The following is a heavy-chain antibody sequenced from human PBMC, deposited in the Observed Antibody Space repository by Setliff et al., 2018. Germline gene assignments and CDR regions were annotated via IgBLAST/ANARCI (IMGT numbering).Heavy chain of an antibody. V-gene: IGHV4-39*07. Sequence: PSETLSLTCTVSGGSITSGRYYWGWIRQPPGQGLEWIASIHYSENTYYNPSLKTRVTISVDTSKNQFSLKLSSVTAADTAVYYCARAAKYDSSGYYGFWFDPWGQGTLVTVSS. CDR2: IHYSENT. CDR1: GGSITSGRYY. CDR3: ARAAKYDSSGYYGFWFDP. J-gene: IGHJ5*02. D-gene: IGHD3-22*01.